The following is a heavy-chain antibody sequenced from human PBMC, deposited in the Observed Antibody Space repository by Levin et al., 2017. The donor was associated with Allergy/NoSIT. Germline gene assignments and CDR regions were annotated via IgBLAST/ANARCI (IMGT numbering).Heavy chain of an antibody. CDR3: ARRKVIVVVAATQHLTRYGEDKSGMDV. Sequence: SETLSLTCAVYGGSFSGYYWSWIRQPPGKGLEWIGEINHSGSTNYNPSLKSRVTISVDTSKNQFSLKLSSVTAADTAVYYCARRKVIVVVAATQHLTRYGEDKSGMDVWGQGTTVTVSS. V-gene: IGHV4-34*01. CDR1: GGSFSGYY. J-gene: IGHJ6*02. D-gene: IGHD2-15*01. CDR2: INHSGST.